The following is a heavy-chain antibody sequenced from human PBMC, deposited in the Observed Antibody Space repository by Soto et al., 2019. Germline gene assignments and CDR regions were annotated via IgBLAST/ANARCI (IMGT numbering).Heavy chain of an antibody. D-gene: IGHD1-1*01. V-gene: IGHV6-1*01. CDR1: GDSVSSNSAA. Sequence: SQTLSLTCAISGDSVSSNSAAWNWIRQSPSRGLEWLGRTYYRSKWYNDYAVSVKSRITINPDTSKNQFSLQLNSVTPEDTAVYYCAKTPRANWNPNYNWFDPWGQGTLVTVSS. CDR3: AKTPRANWNPNYNWFDP. CDR2: TYYRSKWYN. J-gene: IGHJ5*02.